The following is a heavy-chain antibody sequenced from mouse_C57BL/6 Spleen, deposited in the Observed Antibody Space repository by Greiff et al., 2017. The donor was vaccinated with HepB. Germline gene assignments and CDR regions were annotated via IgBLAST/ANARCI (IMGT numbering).Heavy chain of an antibody. CDR1: GYTFTSYW. D-gene: IGHD1-1*01. CDR2: IYPGSGST. Sequence: VQLQQPGAELVKPGASVKMSCKASGYTFTSYWITWVKQRPGQGLEWIGDIYPGSGSTNYNEKFKSKATLTVDTSSSTAYMQLSSLTSEDSAVYYCARYYYGSFLYYFDYWGQGTTLTVSS. V-gene: IGHV1-55*01. J-gene: IGHJ2*01. CDR3: ARYYYGSFLYYFDY.